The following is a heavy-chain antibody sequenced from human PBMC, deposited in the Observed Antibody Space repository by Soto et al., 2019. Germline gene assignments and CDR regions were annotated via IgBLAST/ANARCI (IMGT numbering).Heavy chain of an antibody. D-gene: IGHD2-8*01. V-gene: IGHV1-3*01. CDR2: INVGNGNT. CDR3: ARLIGNSWLDS. Sequence: ASVKVSCKGSGYTFTNFAIHWVRQAPGQRLEWMGWINVGNGNTKYSQKLQGRVTINPDTSNNQLSLQLNSVTPGDTAVYYCARLIGNSWLDSWGQGTLVTVSS. J-gene: IGHJ5*01. CDR1: GYTFTNFA.